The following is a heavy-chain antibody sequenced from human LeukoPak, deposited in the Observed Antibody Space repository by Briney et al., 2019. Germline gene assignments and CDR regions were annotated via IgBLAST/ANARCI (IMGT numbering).Heavy chain of an antibody. Sequence: GGSLRLSCAASGFTFSSYSMNWVRQAPGKGLELVSSISSSSSYIYYADSVKGRFTISRDNAKNSLYLQMNSLRAEDTAVYYCARDRERWLHEFDYWGQGTLVTVSS. CDR2: ISSSSSYI. J-gene: IGHJ4*02. D-gene: IGHD5-24*01. CDR3: ARDRERWLHEFDY. V-gene: IGHV3-21*01. CDR1: GFTFSSYS.